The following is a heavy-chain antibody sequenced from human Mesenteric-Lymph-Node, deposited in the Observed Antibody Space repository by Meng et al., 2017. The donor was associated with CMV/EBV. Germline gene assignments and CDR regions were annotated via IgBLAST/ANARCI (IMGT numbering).Heavy chain of an antibody. V-gene: IGHV1-18*04. Sequence: KVSCKTSGYTFASHGITWVRQAPGQGLEWMGWISAYNGNTNYAQKFQGRVTVTRDTSTSTAYMELRSLRSDDTAVYYCARGDGVFNYWGQGTLVTVSS. CDR3: ARGDGVFNY. D-gene: IGHD3-10*01. CDR2: ISAYNGNT. CDR1: GYTFASHG. J-gene: IGHJ4*02.